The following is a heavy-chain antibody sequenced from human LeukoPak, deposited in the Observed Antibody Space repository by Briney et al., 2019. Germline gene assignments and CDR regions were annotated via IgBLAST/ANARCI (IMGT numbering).Heavy chain of an antibody. CDR1: GGSFSGYY. D-gene: IGHD3-22*01. V-gene: IGHV4-34*01. CDR3: ARVSSGYYYYYYYYMDV. CDR2: INHSGST. J-gene: IGHJ6*03. Sequence: SETQSLTCAVYGGSFSGYYWSWIRQPPGKGLEWIGEINHSGSTNYNPSLKSRVTISVDTSKNQFSLKLSSVTAADTAVYYCARVSSGYYYYYYYYMDVWGKGTTVTVSS.